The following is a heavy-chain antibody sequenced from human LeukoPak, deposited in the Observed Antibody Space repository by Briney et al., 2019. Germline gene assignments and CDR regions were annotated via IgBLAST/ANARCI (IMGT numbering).Heavy chain of an antibody. CDR2: IFYSGNT. V-gene: IGHV4-39*01. D-gene: IGHD1-1*01. CDR1: GGSISSSSYY. Sequence: SETLSLTCTVSGGSISSSSYYWAWIRQPPGKGLEWIGSIFYSGNTYYNPSLKSRVTIPVDTSKNQFSLKRSSVTAADTTVYYCARHGTVVSRGTFDPWGQGTLVTVSS. CDR3: ARHGTVVSRGTFDP. J-gene: IGHJ5*02.